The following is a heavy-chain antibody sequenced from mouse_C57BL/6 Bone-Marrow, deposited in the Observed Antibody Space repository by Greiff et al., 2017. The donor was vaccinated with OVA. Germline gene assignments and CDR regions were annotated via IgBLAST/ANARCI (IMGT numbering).Heavy chain of an antibody. CDR1: GFTFSDYG. CDR3: AGEANGAWFAY. V-gene: IGHV5-17*01. D-gene: IGHD4-1*01. J-gene: IGHJ3*01. CDR2: ISSGSSTI. Sequence: EVQLVESGGGLVKPGGSLKLSCAASGFTFSDYGMHWVRQAPEKGLEWVAYISSGSSTIYYADTVKGRFTISRDNTKNTLFLQMTSLRSEDTAMYYCAGEANGAWFAYWGQGTLVTVSA.